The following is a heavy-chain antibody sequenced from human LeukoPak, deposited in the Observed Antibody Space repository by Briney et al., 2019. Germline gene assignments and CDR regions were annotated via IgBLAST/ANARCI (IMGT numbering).Heavy chain of an antibody. V-gene: IGHV4-30-4*07. D-gene: IGHD3-16*02. CDR1: GGPISSGGNS. Sequence: SQTLSLTCAVSGGPISSGGNSWSWIRQPPGKGLEWIGYLYYSGSTYYHPSFKNRVTISVDTSKNLFSLRLSSVTAADTAVYYCACLSPKYFDYWGQGILVTVSS. CDR2: LYYSGST. CDR3: ACLSPKYFDY. J-gene: IGHJ4*02.